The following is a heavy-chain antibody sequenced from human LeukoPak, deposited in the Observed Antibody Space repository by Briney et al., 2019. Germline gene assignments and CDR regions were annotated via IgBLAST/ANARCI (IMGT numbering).Heavy chain of an antibody. D-gene: IGHD6-25*01. CDR3: ARGSPAAV. Sequence: GGSLRLSCAASGSTFRNHAIHWVRQAPGKGLVWVSGITNDGSTTNYGDSVKGRFTISRDNAENTLYLQMNSLRADDTAVYYCARGSPAAVWGQGALVTVSS. CDR2: ITNDGSTT. CDR1: GSTFRNHA. V-gene: IGHV3-74*01. J-gene: IGHJ4*02.